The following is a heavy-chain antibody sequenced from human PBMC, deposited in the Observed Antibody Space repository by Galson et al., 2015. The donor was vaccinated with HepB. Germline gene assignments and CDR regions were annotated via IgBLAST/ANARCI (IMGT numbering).Heavy chain of an antibody. CDR1: GLALNSYR. V-gene: IGHV3-21*06. Sequence: SLNPSCEPPGLALNSYRVTWTRKAQGKGLEGVPSFSISNRYINNVDSVKGRFTTSRDNAKTSMDWQRNGLREEDTAVYFRVRGLYEFWGGYRPDTFDLWGQGTMVTVSS. D-gene: IGHD3/OR15-3a*01. J-gene: IGHJ3*01. CDR2: FSISNRYI. CDR3: VRGLYEFWGGYRPDTFDL.